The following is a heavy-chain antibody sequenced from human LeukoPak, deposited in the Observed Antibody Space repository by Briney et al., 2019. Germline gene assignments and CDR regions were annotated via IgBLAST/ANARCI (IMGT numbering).Heavy chain of an antibody. CDR3: ARAPGEWARGVCWFDP. D-gene: IGHD3-16*01. CDR2: ISYDGSNK. Sequence: PGGSLRLSCAASGFTFSSYAMHWVRQDPGKGLEWVAVISYDGSNKYYADSVKGRFTISRDNSKNTLYLQMNSLRAEDTAVYYCARAPGEWARGVCWFDPWGQGTLVTVSS. V-gene: IGHV3-30-3*01. CDR1: GFTFSSYA. J-gene: IGHJ5*02.